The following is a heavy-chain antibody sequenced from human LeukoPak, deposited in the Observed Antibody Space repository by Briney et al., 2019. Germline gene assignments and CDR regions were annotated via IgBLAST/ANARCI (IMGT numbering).Heavy chain of an antibody. CDR3: ARDAGADY. CDR2: ISGSGSGYI. D-gene: IGHD2-8*02. Sequence: PGGSLRLSCVGSGFTFSDYNMNWVRQAPGKGLEWVSCISGSGSGYIYYADSVKGRFTISGDDARNSLYLQMNSLRAEDTAVYYCARDAGADYWGHGTLVTVSS. J-gene: IGHJ4*01. CDR1: GFTFSDYN. V-gene: IGHV3-21*01.